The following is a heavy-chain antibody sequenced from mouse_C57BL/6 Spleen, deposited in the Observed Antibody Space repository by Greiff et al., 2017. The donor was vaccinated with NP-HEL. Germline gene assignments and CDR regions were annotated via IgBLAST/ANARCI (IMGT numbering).Heavy chain of an antibody. J-gene: IGHJ3*01. CDR2: IYPGSGST. CDR3: ARLGTGTAWFAY. Sequence: QVQLQQPGAELVKPGASVKMSCKASGYTFTSYWITWVKQRPGQGLEWIGDIYPGSGSTNYNEKFKSKATLTVDTSSSTAYMQLSSLTSEDSAVYYCARLGTGTAWFAYWGQGTLVTVSA. D-gene: IGHD4-1*01. V-gene: IGHV1-55*01. CDR1: GYTFTSYW.